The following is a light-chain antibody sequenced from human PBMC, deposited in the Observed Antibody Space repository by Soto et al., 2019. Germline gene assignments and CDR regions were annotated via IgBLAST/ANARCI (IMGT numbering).Light chain of an antibody. Sequence: DIVMTQSPLSLPVTPGEPASISCRSSPSLLHSNGYNYLAWYLQKPGQSPQLLVSLVSNRSAGVPDRFSGSGSGTDFRLNISRVASEDVGVYYCWEAIQTPWTFGQGNTVEIK. CDR3: WEAIQTPWT. CDR2: LVS. CDR1: PSLLHSNGYNY. V-gene: IGKV2-28*01. J-gene: IGKJ1*01.